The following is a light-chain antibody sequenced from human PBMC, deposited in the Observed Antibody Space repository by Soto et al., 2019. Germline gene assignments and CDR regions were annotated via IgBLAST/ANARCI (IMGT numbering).Light chain of an antibody. CDR2: AAS. CDR1: QHISTY. V-gene: IGKV1-39*01. J-gene: IGKJ1*01. CDR3: QQSSTIPRT. Sequence: DIQMTQSPSSLSASVGDRVTISCRSSQHISTYLNWYQHKPGKAPKLLVYAASTLQSGVPSRLSGSGSGTDFRLTISSLQPEDFATYYCQQSSTIPRTFGQGTKVDLK.